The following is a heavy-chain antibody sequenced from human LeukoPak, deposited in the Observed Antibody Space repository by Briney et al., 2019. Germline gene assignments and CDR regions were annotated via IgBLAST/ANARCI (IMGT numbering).Heavy chain of an antibody. CDR2: MKEDGGEI. CDR3: ARDRGYSTFDN. Sequence: PGGSLRLSCAASGFPFSNYWMGWVRQAPGKGLEWVANMKEDGGEINYVDSVKGRFTISRDNAKNSLYLHMNSLRVDDTAVYYCARDRGYSTFDNWGQGTLVTVSS. CDR1: GFPFSNYW. D-gene: IGHD4-23*01. J-gene: IGHJ5*02. V-gene: IGHV3-7*01.